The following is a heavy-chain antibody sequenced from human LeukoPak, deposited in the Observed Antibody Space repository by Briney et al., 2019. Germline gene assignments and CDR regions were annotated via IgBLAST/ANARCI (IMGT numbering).Heavy chain of an antibody. J-gene: IGHJ4*02. CDR2: ISYDGSNK. CDR1: GFTFSSYA. D-gene: IGHD6-19*01. Sequence: GRSLRLSCAASGFTFSSYAMHWVRQAPGKGLEWVAVISYDGSNKYYADSVKGRFTISRDNSKNTLYLQMNSLRAEDTAVYYCAREAVAGDFDYWGQGTLVTVSS. CDR3: AREAVAGDFDY. V-gene: IGHV3-30*04.